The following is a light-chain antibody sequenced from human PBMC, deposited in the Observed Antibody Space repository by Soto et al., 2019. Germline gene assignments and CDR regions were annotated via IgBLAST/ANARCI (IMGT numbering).Light chain of an antibody. CDR1: QSINNL. J-gene: IGKJ4*02. V-gene: IGKV1-5*03. CDR3: QQYSSYSP. Sequence: DIQMTQSPSTLSAFVGDRVAITCRASQSINNLLAWYQQKPGKAPKLLIYKASSLASGVPSRFSGNGSGTEFTLTISSLQPDDFATYYCQQYSSYSPFGGGTKVEIK. CDR2: KAS.